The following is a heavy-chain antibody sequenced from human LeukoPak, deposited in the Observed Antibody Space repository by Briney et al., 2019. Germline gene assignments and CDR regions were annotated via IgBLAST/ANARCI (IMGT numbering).Heavy chain of an antibody. V-gene: IGHV4-59*01. Sequence: PSETLSLTCTVTAGSISTYYWSWIRQPPGQGLEWIGYIYYTGSANYNPSLKSRVTISVDTSKNQFSLKLSSVTAADTAVYYCARDRSYYFFDYWGQGTLVTVSS. J-gene: IGHJ4*02. CDR3: ARDRSYYFFDY. CDR1: AGSISTYY. CDR2: IYYTGSA. D-gene: IGHD1-26*01.